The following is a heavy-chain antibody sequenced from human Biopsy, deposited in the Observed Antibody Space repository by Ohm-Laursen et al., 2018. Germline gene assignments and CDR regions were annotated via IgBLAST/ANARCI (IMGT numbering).Heavy chain of an antibody. J-gene: IGHJ2*01. D-gene: IGHD1-26*01. CDR2: VYYTGST. V-gene: IGHV4-59*08. Sequence: SDTLSLTCTVSGDSISSYYWSWIRQPPGKGLQWIGYVYYTGSTDYNPSLQSRVTISVDTSKNHFSLGLTSVTAADTAVYYCARHAPSYSGSYWRYFDLWGRGTLVTVSS. CDR3: ARHAPSYSGSYWRYFDL. CDR1: GDSISSYY.